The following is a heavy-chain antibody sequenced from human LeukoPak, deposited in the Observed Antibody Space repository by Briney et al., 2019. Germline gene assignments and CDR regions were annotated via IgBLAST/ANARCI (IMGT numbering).Heavy chain of an antibody. CDR1: GFTVSSNY. D-gene: IGHD3-22*01. J-gene: IGHJ4*02. V-gene: IGHV3-66*01. Sequence: PRGSLRLSCAASGFTVSSNYMSWVRQAPGEGLEWVSVIYSGGSTYYADSVKGRFTISRDNSKITLYLQMNSLRAEDAAVYYCARDRYYYDSSGYCSFDYWGQGALLTV. CDR3: ARDRYYYDSSGYCSFDY. CDR2: IYSGGST.